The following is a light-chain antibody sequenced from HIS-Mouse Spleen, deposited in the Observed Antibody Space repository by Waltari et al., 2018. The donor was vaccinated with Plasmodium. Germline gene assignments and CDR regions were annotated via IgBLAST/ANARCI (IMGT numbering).Light chain of an antibody. V-gene: IGKV1-33*01. J-gene: IGKJ4*01. CDR2: DAS. CDR3: QQYDNLPLT. Sequence: DIQMTQSPSSLSASVGDSVTITCQASQDISHYLNWYQQKPGKAPKLLIYDASNLETGVPSRFSGSGSGTDFTFTISSLQPEDIATYYCQQYDNLPLTFGGGTK. CDR1: QDISHY.